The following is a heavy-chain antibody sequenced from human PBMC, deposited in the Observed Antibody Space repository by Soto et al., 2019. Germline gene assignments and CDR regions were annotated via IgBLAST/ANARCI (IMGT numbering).Heavy chain of an antibody. J-gene: IGHJ4*02. CDR1: GFSFSNYD. CDR3: AREGDGTTGYYQDY. CDR2: VNSDESST. V-gene: IGHV3-74*03. Sequence: GGSLRLSCAASGFSFSNYDMHWVRQAPGKGLVWVSRVNSDESSTTYADSVKGRFTISRDNAKKTLYLQMNSLRVEDTAVYYCAREGDGTTGYYQDYWGQGTLVTVSS. D-gene: IGHD3-22*01.